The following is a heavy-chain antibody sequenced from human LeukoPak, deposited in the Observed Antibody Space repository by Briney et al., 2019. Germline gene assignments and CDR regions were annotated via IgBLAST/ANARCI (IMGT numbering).Heavy chain of an antibody. D-gene: IGHD3-10*01. CDR2: IKEDGSVK. Sequence: GGSLRLSCAASGFTFSTYWMSWVRQAPGKGLEWVANIKEDGSVKYYVESVKGRFTTSRDNAKNSLYLQTNSLRAEDTTVYYCAASITMFDYWGQGTLVTVSS. CDR3: AASITMFDY. J-gene: IGHJ4*02. V-gene: IGHV3-7*02. CDR1: GFTFSTYW.